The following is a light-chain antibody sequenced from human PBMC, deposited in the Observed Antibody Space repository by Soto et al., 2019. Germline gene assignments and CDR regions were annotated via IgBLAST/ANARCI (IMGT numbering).Light chain of an antibody. CDR3: CSYAGSSTWV. V-gene: IGLV2-23*02. Sequence: QSALTQPASVSGSPGQSITISCTGTSSDVGHYNFVSWYQQHPGKALKLLISEVTKRPSGVSNRFSGSKSGNTASLTISGLQAEDEADYYCCSYAGSSTWVFGGGTQLTVL. J-gene: IGLJ3*02. CDR1: SSDVGHYNF. CDR2: EVT.